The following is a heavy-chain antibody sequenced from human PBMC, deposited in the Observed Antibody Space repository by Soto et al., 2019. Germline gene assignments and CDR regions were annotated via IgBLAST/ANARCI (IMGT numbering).Heavy chain of an antibody. Sequence: QVQLVQSGAEEKQPGASVKVSCKASGYTFTSYAMHWVRQAPGQRLEWMGWINAGNGNTKYSQKFQGRVTITRDTSASTAYMEQSSLRSEDTAVYYCARTIVVVTALDYWGQGTLVTVSS. V-gene: IGHV1-3*05. J-gene: IGHJ4*02. D-gene: IGHD2-21*02. CDR1: GYTFTSYA. CDR3: ARTIVVVTALDY. CDR2: INAGNGNT.